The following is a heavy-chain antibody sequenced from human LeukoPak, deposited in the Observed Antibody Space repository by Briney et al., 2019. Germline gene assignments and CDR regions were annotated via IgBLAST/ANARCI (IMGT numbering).Heavy chain of an antibody. CDR3: ARIEYSSSSDAFDI. CDR2: IIPIFGTA. CDR1: GGTFSSYA. V-gene: IGHV1-69*05. Sequence: ASVKVSCKASGGTFSSYAISWVRQAPGQGLEWMGRIIPIFGTANYAQKFQGRVTITTDESTSTAYMELSSLRFEDTAVYYCARIEYSSSSDAFDIWGQGTMVTVSS. J-gene: IGHJ3*02. D-gene: IGHD6-6*01.